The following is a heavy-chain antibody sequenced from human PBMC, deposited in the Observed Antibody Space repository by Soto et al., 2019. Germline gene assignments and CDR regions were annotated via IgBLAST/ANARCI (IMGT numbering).Heavy chain of an antibody. CDR3: ASGGSTVTREFDY. CDR2: INPNSGDT. J-gene: IGHJ4*02. Sequence: QVQLVQSGAEVKKPGASVKVSCKASGYTFTGFYMHWVRQAPGQGLEWMVWINPNSGDTEYAQNLQGWVTMIRDTSISTAYRELNRLRSDETAVYYCASGGSTVTREFDYWGQGTLVSVS. D-gene: IGHD4-17*01. V-gene: IGHV1-2*04. CDR1: GYTFTGFY.